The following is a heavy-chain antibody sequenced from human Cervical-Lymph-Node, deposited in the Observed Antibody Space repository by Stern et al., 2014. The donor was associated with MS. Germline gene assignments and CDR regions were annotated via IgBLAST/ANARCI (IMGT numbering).Heavy chain of an antibody. CDR1: GFSVTTAGVG. Sequence: QVTLRESGPTLVKPTQTVTLTCTLSGFSVTTAGVGVGWIRQPPGKALEWLALLYWDDDKVYSPSLKTRLTITKDTSKNQVVLTMTNVDPVDTATYYCAHSRVKYCRGGTCYSSLFDYWGQGTLVTVSS. V-gene: IGHV2-5*02. J-gene: IGHJ4*02. D-gene: IGHD2-15*01. CDR2: LYWDDDK. CDR3: AHSRVKYCRGGTCYSSLFDY.